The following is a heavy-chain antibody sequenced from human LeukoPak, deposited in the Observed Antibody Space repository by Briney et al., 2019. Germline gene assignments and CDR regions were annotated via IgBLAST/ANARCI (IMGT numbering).Heavy chain of an antibody. V-gene: IGHV1-18*01. Sequence: ASVKVSCKTSGYTFTYYVISWMRQAPGQGLEWMGWINAYNGNTNDAQKSQGRVPMTTAQYTSTAYMELRSLRSDDTAVYYCARGEKPYDYWGQGTLVSVSS. CDR1: GYTFTYYV. CDR3: ARGEKPYDY. J-gene: IGHJ4*02. D-gene: IGHD1-26*01. CDR2: INAYNGNT.